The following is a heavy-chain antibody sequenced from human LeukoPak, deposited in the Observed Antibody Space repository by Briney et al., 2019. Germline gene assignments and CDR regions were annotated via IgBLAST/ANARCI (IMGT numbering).Heavy chain of an antibody. CDR1: VYTFTVYF. Sequence: VASVKVSCEASVYTFTVYFIHWVRRTPGQGLECRVWINPNMGDASYAQKLRDRDTMPRDRPINTPYMELSRLTSDDTAVYYCARMALDGGDSIGFDSWGEGTLVTVSS. CDR2: INPNMGDA. D-gene: IGHD2-21*02. CDR3: ARMALDGGDSIGFDS. V-gene: IGHV1-2*02. J-gene: IGHJ5*01.